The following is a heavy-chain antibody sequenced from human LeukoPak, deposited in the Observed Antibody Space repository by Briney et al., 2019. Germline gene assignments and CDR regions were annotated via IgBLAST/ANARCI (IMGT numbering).Heavy chain of an antibody. CDR3: ARLTVDLPALWFDP. CDR1: GFSFRHYA. J-gene: IGHJ5*02. D-gene: IGHD1-20*01. V-gene: IGHV3-23*01. Sequence: GGSLRLSCVASGFSFRHYAMTWVRQTPGKGLEWVATIGTTINGTYYADSVRGRFSISRDNPRDTLHLHMNRLSADDTALYYCARLTVDLPALWFDPWGQGTLVIVSS. CDR2: IGTTINGT.